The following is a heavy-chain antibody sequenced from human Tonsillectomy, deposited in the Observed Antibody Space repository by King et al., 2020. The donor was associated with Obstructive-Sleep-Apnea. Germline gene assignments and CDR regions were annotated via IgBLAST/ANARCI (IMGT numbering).Heavy chain of an antibody. Sequence: QLQESGPGLVKPSETLSLTCTVSGGSISSSSYYWGWIRQPPGKGLEWIGSLYYSGSTYYNPSLKSRVTISVDTSKNQFSLKLSPVTAADTAVYYCARGARGVYYYFDYWGQGTLVTVSS. CDR3: ARGARGVYYYFDY. V-gene: IGHV4-39*07. CDR1: GGSISSSSYY. J-gene: IGHJ4*02. D-gene: IGHD6-13*01. CDR2: LYYSGST.